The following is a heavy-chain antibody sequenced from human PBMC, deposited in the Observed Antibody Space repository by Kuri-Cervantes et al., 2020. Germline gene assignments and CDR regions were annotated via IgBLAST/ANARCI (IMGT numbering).Heavy chain of an antibody. D-gene: IGHD1-1*01. CDR3: ARVNVNDALDI. J-gene: IGHJ3*02. V-gene: IGHV4-39*01. CDR1: GGSISSSSYY. Sequence: ESLKISCTVSGGSISSSSYYWGWIRQPPGKGLEWIGSIYYSGSTYYNPSLKSRVTISVDTSKNQFSLKLSSVTAADTAVYYCARVNVNDALDIWAQGTMVTVSS. CDR2: IYYSGST.